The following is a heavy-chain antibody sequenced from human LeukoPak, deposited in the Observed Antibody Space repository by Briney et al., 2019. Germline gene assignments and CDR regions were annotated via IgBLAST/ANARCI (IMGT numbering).Heavy chain of an antibody. Sequence: ASAKVSCKASGYTFTSYYMHWVRQAPGQGLEWMGIINPSGGSTSYAQKFQGRVTMTRDTSTSTVYMELSSLRSEDTAVYYCAREYGAGAFDIWGQGTMVTVSS. CDR3: AREYGAGAFDI. D-gene: IGHD4-17*01. CDR1: GYTFTSYY. V-gene: IGHV1-46*01. J-gene: IGHJ3*02. CDR2: INPSGGST.